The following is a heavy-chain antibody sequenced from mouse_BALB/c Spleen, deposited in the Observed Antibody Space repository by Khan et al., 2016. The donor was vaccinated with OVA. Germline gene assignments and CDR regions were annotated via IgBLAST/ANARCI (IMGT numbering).Heavy chain of an antibody. J-gene: IGHJ2*01. D-gene: IGHD1-1*01. CDR1: GYTFTSYW. Sequence: LQQSGSELVRPGASVKLSCKASGYTFTSYWMHWVKQRPGQGLEWIGNIYPGSGNTNYDEKFKNKATLTVDTPSSTAYMQLSSLTSEDSAVYYCTRMHYYGSSLDYWGQGTILTVSS. CDR2: IYPGSGNT. V-gene: IGHV1S22*01. CDR3: TRMHYYGSSLDY.